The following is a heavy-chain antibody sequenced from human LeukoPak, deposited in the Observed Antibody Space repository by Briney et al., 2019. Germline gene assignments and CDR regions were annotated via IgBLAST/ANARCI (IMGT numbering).Heavy chain of an antibody. CDR2: IIPIFGTA. J-gene: IGHJ6*02. D-gene: IGHD2-2*01. Sequence: VASVKVSCKASGGTFSSYAISWVRQAPGQGLEWMGGIIPIFGTANYAQKFQGRVTITADESTSTAYMELSSLRSEDTAVYYCAREDGVVVVPAAMPPSAYGKDVWGQGTTVTVSS. V-gene: IGHV1-69*13. CDR1: GGTFSSYA. CDR3: AREDGVVVVPAAMPPSAYGKDV.